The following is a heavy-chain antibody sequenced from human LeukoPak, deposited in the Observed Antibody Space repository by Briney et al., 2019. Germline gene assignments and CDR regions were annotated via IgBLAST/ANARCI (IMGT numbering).Heavy chain of an antibody. V-gene: IGHV1-69*13. J-gene: IGHJ6*03. Sequence: ASVKVSCKASGGTFSSYVISWVRQAPGQGLEWMGGIIPIFGTANYAQKFQGRVTITADESTSTAYMELSSLRSEDTAVYYCARINYYYCYMDVWGKGTTVTVSS. CDR1: GGTFSSYV. CDR2: IIPIFGTA. CDR3: ARINYYYCYMDV.